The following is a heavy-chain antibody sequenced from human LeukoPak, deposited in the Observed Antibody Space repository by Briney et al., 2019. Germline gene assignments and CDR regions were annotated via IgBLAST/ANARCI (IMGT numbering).Heavy chain of an antibody. V-gene: IGHV4-31*03. CDR1: GGSISSGGYY. Sequence: PSQTLSLTCTVSGGSISSGGYYWSWIRQHPGKGLEWIGYIYYSGSTYYNPSLKSRVTISVDTSKNQFSLKLSSVTAADTAVYYCARDDLGDRQQLVPGDYWGQGTLVTVSS. D-gene: IGHD6-13*01. J-gene: IGHJ4*02. CDR3: ARDDLGDRQQLVPGDY. CDR2: IYYSGST.